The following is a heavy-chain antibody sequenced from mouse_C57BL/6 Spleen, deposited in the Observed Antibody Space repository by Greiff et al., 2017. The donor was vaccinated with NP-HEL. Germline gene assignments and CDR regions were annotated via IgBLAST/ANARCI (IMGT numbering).Heavy chain of an antibody. CDR2: IDPSDSEP. CDR3: ARVARGYYGYDVYYFDY. CDR1: GYTFTSYW. Sequence: QVQLQQPGAELVRPGSSVKLSCKASGYTFTSYWMHWVKQRPIQGLEWIGNIDPSDSEPHSHQKFTDKATLTVDKSSSPAYMQLSRLTSEGSAVYYCARVARGYYGYDVYYFDYWGQGTTLTVSS. D-gene: IGHD2-2*01. V-gene: IGHV1-52*01. J-gene: IGHJ2*01.